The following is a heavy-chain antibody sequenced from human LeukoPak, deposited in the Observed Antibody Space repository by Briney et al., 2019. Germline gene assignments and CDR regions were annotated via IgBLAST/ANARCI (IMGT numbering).Heavy chain of an antibody. D-gene: IGHD4-17*01. CDR2: ISYDGSNK. J-gene: IGHJ4*02. Sequence: PGGSLRLSCAASDFTFSSYGMHWVRQAPGKGLEWVAVISYDGSNKYYADSVKGRFTISRDNSKNTLYLQLNSLRAEDTAVYYCAKDGGDYGNYWGQGTLVTVSS. CDR1: DFTFSSYG. V-gene: IGHV3-30*18. CDR3: AKDGGDYGNY.